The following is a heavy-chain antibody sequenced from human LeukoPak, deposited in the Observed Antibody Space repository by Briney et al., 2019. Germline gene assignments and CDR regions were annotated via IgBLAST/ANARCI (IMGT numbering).Heavy chain of an antibody. CDR3: ARLGLRTYDYVWGSYRYFGH. Sequence: GGSLTLSCAASRFTFNGYSMVGLRQAPGKGWVWVISTSGSNRHIHYTLPVGGRLTISRHNAKDSLYLQKNSLREEDTAVYCGARLGLRTYDYVWGSYRYFGHWGHGILVTVSS. V-gene: IGHV3-21*03. CDR2: TSGSNRHI. J-gene: IGHJ4*01. D-gene: IGHD3-16*02. CDR1: RFTFNGYS.